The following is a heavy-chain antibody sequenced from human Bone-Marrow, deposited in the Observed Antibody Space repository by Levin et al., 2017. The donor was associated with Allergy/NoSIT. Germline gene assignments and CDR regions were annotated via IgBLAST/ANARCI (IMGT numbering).Heavy chain of an antibody. D-gene: IGHD3-22*01. CDR1: GGSISSYY. V-gene: IGHV4-59*01. Sequence: SETLSLTCTVSGGSISSYYWSWIRQPPGKGLEWIGYIYYSGSTNYNPSLKSRVTISVDTSKNQFSLKLSSVTAADTAVYYCARGMYYYDSSGYYYGFDYWGQGTLVTVSS. CDR3: ARGMYYYDSSGYYYGFDY. CDR2: IYYSGST. J-gene: IGHJ4*02.